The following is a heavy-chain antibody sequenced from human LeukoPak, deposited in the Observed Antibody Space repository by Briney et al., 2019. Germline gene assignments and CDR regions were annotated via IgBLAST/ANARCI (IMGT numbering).Heavy chain of an antibody. CDR2: INPSGGST. V-gene: IGHV1-46*01. CDR3: ARDTHIVVVTAASYFDY. Sequence: GASVKVSCKASGYTFTSYYMHWVRQAPGQGLEWMGIINPSGGSTSYAQKFQGRVTMTRDTSTSTVYMELSSLRSEDTAVYYCARDTHIVVVTAASYFDYWGQGTLVTVSS. D-gene: IGHD2-21*02. CDR1: GYTFTSYY. J-gene: IGHJ4*02.